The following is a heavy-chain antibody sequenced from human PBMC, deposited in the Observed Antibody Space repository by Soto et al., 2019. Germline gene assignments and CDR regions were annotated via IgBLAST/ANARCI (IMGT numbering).Heavy chain of an antibody. CDR3: AKGSIVVARLYYFDY. D-gene: IGHD3-22*01. Sequence: GGSLRRSCAASGFTFSSYGMHWVRQAPCKGLESVEVISYDGSNKYYADSVTGRFTISRDNSKNTLYLQMNSLRAEATAVYYCAKGSIVVARLYYFDYWGQGT. J-gene: IGHJ4*02. CDR2: ISYDGSNK. V-gene: IGHV3-30*18. CDR1: GFTFSSYG.